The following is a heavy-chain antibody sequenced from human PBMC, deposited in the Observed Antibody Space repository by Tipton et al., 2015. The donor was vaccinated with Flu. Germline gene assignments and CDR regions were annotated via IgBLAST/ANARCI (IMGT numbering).Heavy chain of an antibody. V-gene: IGHV4-38-2*01. CDR1: GYSIRSDYY. D-gene: IGHD4-11*01. J-gene: IGHJ5*02. CDR2: INHSGNT. Sequence: LRLSCAVSGYSIRSDYYWGWIRQPPGRGLAWIGNINHSGNTYHDPSLKSRVTISVDTSKNQFSLKLISVTAADTAVYYCARRDVSNYVSDPKYWFDPWGQGTLVTVSS. CDR3: ARRDVSNYVSDPKYWFDP.